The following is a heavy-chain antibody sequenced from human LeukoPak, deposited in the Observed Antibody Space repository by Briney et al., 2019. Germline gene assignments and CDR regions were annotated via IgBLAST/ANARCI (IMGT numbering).Heavy chain of an antibody. CDR1: GGSISSGSYY. J-gene: IGHJ5*02. V-gene: IGHV4-39*07. CDR3: ARTLLLWFGEFPNWFDP. Sequence: PSETLSLTCTVSGGSISSGSYYWGWIRQPPGKGLEWIGSIYHSGSTYYTPSLKSRVTISVDTSKNQFSLKLSSVTAADTAVYYCARTLLLWFGEFPNWFDPWGQGTLVTVSS. D-gene: IGHD3-10*01. CDR2: IYHSGST.